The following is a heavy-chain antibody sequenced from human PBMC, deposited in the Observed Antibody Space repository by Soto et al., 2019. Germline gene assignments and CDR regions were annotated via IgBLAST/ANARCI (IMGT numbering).Heavy chain of an antibody. V-gene: IGHV4-34*01. CDR2: INHSGST. D-gene: IGHD6-6*01. CDR3: ARGRSDY. CDR1: GGSFSGYY. J-gene: IGHJ4*02. Sequence: QVQLQQWGAGLLKPSETLSLTCAVYGGSFSGYYWSWIRQPPGKGLEWIGEINHSGSTNYNPSLTSRGTISVDTSKNLFSLKLSSVTAADTAVYYCARGRSDYWGQGTLVTVSS.